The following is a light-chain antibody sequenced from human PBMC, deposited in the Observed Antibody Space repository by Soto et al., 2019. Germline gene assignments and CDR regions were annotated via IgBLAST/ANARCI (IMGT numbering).Light chain of an antibody. CDR2: GAS. V-gene: IGKV3-15*01. Sequence: EIVMTQSPATLSVSPGERATLSCRASQSVSSNLAWYQQKSGQAPRLLIYGASTRATGIPARFSGSGSGTEFTLTISSLQSEDFAVYFCQQFNNWTQTFGKGTPVDIX. CDR1: QSVSSN. CDR3: QQFNNWTQT. J-gene: IGKJ1*01.